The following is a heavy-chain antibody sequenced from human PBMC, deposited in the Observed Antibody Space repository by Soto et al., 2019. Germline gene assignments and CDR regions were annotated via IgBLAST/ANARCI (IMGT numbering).Heavy chain of an antibody. V-gene: IGHV3-9*01. CDR1: GFTFDDYA. D-gene: IGHD6-13*01. CDR3: VVFSSGPAAAGTT. CDR2: ISWNSGSI. J-gene: IGHJ5*02. Sequence: EVQLVESGGGLVQPGRSLRLSCAASGFTFDDYAMHWVRQAPGKGLEWVSGISWNSGSIGYADSVKGRFTISRDNAKNSLYLQMNSLRAEDTALYYCVVFSSGPAAAGTTWGQGTLVTVSS.